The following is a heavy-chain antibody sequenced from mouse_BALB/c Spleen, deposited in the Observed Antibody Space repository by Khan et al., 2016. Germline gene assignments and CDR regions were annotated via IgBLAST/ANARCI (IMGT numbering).Heavy chain of an antibody. CDR1: GFTLSDAW. CDR2: ISTKANNHAT. V-gene: IGHV6-6*01. CDR3: TRPGIAMDY. Sequence: EVQLEESGGGLVQPGGSMKLSCTASGFTLSDAWMDWFRQSPEKGLDWVAEISTKANNHATYYAESVKGRFSISRDYSKSSVYLQMNSLRPEDTGIYYCTRPGIAMDYWGQGTSVTVSS. J-gene: IGHJ4*01.